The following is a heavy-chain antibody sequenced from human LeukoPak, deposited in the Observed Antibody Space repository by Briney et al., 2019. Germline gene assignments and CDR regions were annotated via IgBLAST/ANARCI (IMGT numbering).Heavy chain of an antibody. CDR2: ITVGSSYI. J-gene: IGHJ4*02. Sequence: GGSLRLSCAASGFNFNGYSMNWVRQAPGKGLEWVSSITVGSSYIYYADSVKGRFTISRDSAKNSVYLQMNGLRAEDTAVYYCARNRRPYGDYDYWGQGTLVTVSS. D-gene: IGHD4-17*01. CDR3: ARNRRPYGDYDY. V-gene: IGHV3-21*01. CDR1: GFNFNGYS.